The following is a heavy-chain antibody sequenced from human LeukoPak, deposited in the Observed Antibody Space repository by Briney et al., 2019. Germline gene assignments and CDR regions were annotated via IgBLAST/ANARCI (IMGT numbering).Heavy chain of an antibody. D-gene: IGHD4-17*01. CDR1: GFTFDDYA. J-gene: IGHJ3*02. Sequence: PGRSLRLSCAASGFTFDDYAMHWVRQAPGKGLEWVSGISWNSGSIGYADSVKGRFTISRDNAKNSLYLQMNSLRAEDTALYYCAKGFPGDYGDVFDIWGQGTMVPVSS. V-gene: IGHV3-9*01. CDR3: AKGFPGDYGDVFDI. CDR2: ISWNSGSI.